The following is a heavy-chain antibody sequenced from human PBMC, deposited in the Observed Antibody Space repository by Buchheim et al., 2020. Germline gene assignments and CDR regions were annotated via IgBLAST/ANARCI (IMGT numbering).Heavy chain of an antibody. Sequence: QLQLQESGPGLVKPSETLSLTCTVSGGSISSSSYYWGWIRQPPGKGLEWIGSIYYSGSTYYNPSLKSRVTISVDTSKNQFSLKLSSVTAADTAVYYCARQSGYSSGWLYYFDYWGQGTL. CDR2: IYYSGST. J-gene: IGHJ4*02. V-gene: IGHV4-39*01. CDR1: GGSISSSSYY. D-gene: IGHD6-19*01. CDR3: ARQSGYSSGWLYYFDY.